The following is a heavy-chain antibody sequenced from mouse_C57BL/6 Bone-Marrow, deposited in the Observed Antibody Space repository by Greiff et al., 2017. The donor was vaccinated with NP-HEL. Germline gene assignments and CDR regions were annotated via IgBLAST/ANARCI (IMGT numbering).Heavy chain of an antibody. CDR1: GYAFSSSW. Sequence: VQLHQSGPELVKPGASVKISCKASGYAFSSSWMNWVKQRPGKGLEWIGRIYPGDGDTNYNGKFKGKATLTADKSSSTAYMQLSSLTSEDSAVYFCARGGDYGSSSWYFDVWGTGTTVTVSS. J-gene: IGHJ1*03. V-gene: IGHV1-82*01. CDR3: ARGGDYGSSSWYFDV. CDR2: IYPGDGDT. D-gene: IGHD1-1*01.